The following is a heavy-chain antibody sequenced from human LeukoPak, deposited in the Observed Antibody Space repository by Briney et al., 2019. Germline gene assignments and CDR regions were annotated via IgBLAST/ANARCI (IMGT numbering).Heavy chain of an antibody. D-gene: IGHD5-18*01. CDR3: ERDAQIQLWLKDAFGI. CDR1: GYTFTGYY. V-gene: IGHV1-2*02. J-gene: IGHJ3*02. Sequence: ASVKVSCKASGYTFTGYYMHWVRQAPGQGLEWMGWINPNSGGTNYAQKFQGRVTMTRDTSISTAYMELSRLRSDDTAVYYCERDAQIQLWLKDAFGIWGQGTMVTVSS. CDR2: INPNSGGT.